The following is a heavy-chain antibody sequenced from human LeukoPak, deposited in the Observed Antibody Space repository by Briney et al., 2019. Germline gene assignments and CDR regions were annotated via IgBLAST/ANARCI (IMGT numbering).Heavy chain of an antibody. CDR2: ISSSSSTI. CDR3: ARPSPQFGIFGVPEDAFDI. D-gene: IGHD3-3*01. J-gene: IGHJ3*02. V-gene: IGHV3-48*01. Sequence: GGSLRLSCAASGFTFSSYSMNWVRQAPGKGLEWVSYISSSSSTIYYADSVKGRFTISRGNAKNSLYLQMNSLRAEDTAVYYCARPSPQFGIFGVPEDAFDIWGQGTMVTVSS. CDR1: GFTFSSYS.